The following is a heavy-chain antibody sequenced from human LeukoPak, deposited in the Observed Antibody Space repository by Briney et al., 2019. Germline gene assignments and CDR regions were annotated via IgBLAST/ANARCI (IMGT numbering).Heavy chain of an antibody. CDR3: ARDTKDSSDFPFDY. CDR1: GYSFSSYW. V-gene: IGHV5-51*01. CDR2: IYPGDSDT. D-gene: IGHD3-22*01. J-gene: IGHJ4*02. Sequence: GESLKNSCKGSGYSFSSYWIGWVRQMPGKGLEWMGIIYPGDSDTRYSPSFEGQVTISADKSISTTYVQWSSLKASDTAMYYCARDTKDSSDFPFDYWGQGTLVTVSS.